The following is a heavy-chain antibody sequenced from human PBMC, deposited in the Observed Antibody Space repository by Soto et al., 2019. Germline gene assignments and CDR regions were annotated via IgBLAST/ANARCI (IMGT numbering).Heavy chain of an antibody. J-gene: IGHJ6*02. CDR3: AHAFFTLWGYGMDV. CDR2: IYWDDDK. D-gene: IGHD3-16*01. Sequence: QITLKESGPTLVKPTQTLTLTCTFSGFSLNTRGVGVGWIRPPPGKALEWLALIYWDDDKRYSPSLSDRVTVTKETTKNQVVLTLTNMDPVDTATYYCAHAFFTLWGYGMDVWGQGTTVTVSS. CDR1: GFSLNTRGVG. V-gene: IGHV2-5*02.